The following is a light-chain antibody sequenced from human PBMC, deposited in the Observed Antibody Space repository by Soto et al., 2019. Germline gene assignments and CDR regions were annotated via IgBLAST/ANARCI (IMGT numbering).Light chain of an antibody. V-gene: IGKV1-12*01. CDR2: AAS. J-gene: IGKJ2*01. Sequence: DIQMTQSPSSVSASVGDRVTITCRASQVISSWLAWYQQKPGKAPKLLIYAASSMHSGVPARFSGSGSGPDFTLTISSLQPEDFATYYCQQANSFPYTFGQGTKLEIK. CDR3: QQANSFPYT. CDR1: QVISSW.